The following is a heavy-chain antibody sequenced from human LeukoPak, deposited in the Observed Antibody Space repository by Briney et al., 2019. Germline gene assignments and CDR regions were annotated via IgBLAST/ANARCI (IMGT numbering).Heavy chain of an antibody. D-gene: IGHD4-11*01. J-gene: IGHJ1*01. Sequence: GGSLRLSCVASGFTFNNFAMNWVRQAPGKGPEWVSGISGGGVTTYTADPVRGRFTISRDNSKNTLYLQMNSLRVDDTAVYYCARDFDDYNPLPPFFQHWGQGTLVTVSS. CDR2: ISGGGVTT. V-gene: IGHV3-23*01. CDR3: ARDFDDYNPLPPFFQH. CDR1: GFTFNNFA.